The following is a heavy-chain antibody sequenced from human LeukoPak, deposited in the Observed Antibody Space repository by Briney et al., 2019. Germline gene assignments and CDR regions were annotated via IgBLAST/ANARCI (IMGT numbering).Heavy chain of an antibody. CDR1: GGSISSYY. CDR3: GRLAYYHYYMDV. Sequence: SETLSLTCTVSGGSISSYYWTWIRQPPGKGLEWIGNIYTSGSTIYNSSLESRVTISVDSSKNQFSLKLTSVTAADTAMYYCGRLAYYHYYMDVWGKGTTVTVSS. CDR2: IYTSGST. V-gene: IGHV4-4*09. J-gene: IGHJ6*03.